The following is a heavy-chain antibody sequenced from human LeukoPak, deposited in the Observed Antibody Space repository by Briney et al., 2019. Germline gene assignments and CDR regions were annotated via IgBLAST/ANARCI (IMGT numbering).Heavy chain of an antibody. V-gene: IGHV4-59*01. CDR1: GGSISSYY. CDR2: IYYSGST. D-gene: IGHD6-19*01. J-gene: IGHJ4*02. Sequence: MASETLSLTCTVSGGSISSYYWSWIRQPPGKGLEWIGYIYYSGSTNYNPSLKSRVTISVDTSKNQFSLKLGSVTAADTAVYYCATIPKGSSGWFSEDYWGQGTLVTVSS. CDR3: ATIPKGSSGWFSEDY.